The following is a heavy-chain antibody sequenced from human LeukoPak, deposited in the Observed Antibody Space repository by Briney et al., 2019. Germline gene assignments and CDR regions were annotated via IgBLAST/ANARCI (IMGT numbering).Heavy chain of an antibody. Sequence: ASVKVSCKASGYTFTSYGISWVRQAPGQGLEWMGWISAYNGNTNYAQKFQGRVTITRDTSASTAYMELSSLRSEDTAVYYCARGSVYYQYGMDVWGQGTTVTVSS. V-gene: IGHV1-18*01. CDR1: GYTFTSYG. J-gene: IGHJ6*02. CDR2: ISAYNGNT. CDR3: ARGSVYYQYGMDV.